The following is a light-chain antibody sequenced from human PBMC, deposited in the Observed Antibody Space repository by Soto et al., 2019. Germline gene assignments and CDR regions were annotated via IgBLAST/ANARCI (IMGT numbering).Light chain of an antibody. CDR1: SSDIGGHDY. CDR2: DVS. V-gene: IGLV2-14*03. J-gene: IGLJ2*01. Sequence: QSVLTQPASVSGSPGQSITISCTGTSSDIGGHDYVSWYQHYPGKAPKLMIYDVSNRPSGVSDRFSGSKSGNTASLTISGLQGEDEADYYCQSYTSSGTLVFGGGTKLTVL. CDR3: QSYTSSGTLV.